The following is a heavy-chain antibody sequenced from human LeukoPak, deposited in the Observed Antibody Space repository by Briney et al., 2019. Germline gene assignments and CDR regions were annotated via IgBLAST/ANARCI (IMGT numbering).Heavy chain of an antibody. CDR3: ARDFSSAMVTLPFDY. CDR2: ISSSSSYI. CDR1: GFTFSSYS. D-gene: IGHD5-18*01. J-gene: IGHJ4*02. Sequence: GGSLRLSCAASGFTFSSYSMNWVRQAPGKGLEWVSSISSSSSYIYYADSVKGRFTISRDNSKNTLYLQMNSLRAEDTAVYYCARDFSSAMVTLPFDYWGQGTLVTVSS. V-gene: IGHV3-21*01.